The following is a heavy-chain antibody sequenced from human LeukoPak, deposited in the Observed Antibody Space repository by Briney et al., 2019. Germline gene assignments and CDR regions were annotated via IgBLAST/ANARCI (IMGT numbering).Heavy chain of an antibody. Sequence: ASVKVSCKASGYNFIGYYIHLVRQAPGQGLEWMGWINPNSGGTNYAQKFQGRVTMNRDTSINTAYMELSGLTSDDTAIYYCARDLRTPYHYGMNVWGEGTTVSVSS. CDR1: GYNFIGYY. D-gene: IGHD1-1*01. CDR3: ARDLRTPYHYGMNV. CDR2: INPNSGGT. J-gene: IGHJ6*04. V-gene: IGHV1-2*02.